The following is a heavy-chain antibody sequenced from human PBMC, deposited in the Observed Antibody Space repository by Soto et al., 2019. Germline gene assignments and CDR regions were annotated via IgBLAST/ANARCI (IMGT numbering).Heavy chain of an antibody. D-gene: IGHD6-19*01. CDR2: IKYSGTT. V-gene: IGHV4-39*01. CDR3: ARHDGFSSGWIFDY. J-gene: IGHJ4*01. CDR1: GGSISSSRCH. Sequence: SETLSLTCTVSGGSISSSRCHWGWIRQPPGKGLEWIATIKYSGTTYSNPSLKSRVTISVDTSNNQLSLKLRSVTAADTAVYYCARHDGFSSGWIFDYWGHGTLVTVSS.